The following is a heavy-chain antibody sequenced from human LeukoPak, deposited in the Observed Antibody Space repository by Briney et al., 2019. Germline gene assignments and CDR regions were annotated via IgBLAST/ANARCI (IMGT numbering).Heavy chain of an antibody. D-gene: IGHD5-24*01. CDR2: IYYSGTT. V-gene: IGHV4-39*01. Sequence: IGSIYYSGTTYYNPSLKSRLTISADTSKNQFSLKLSSVTAADTAVYYCGRHSYRGWLQFFDYWGQGTRVTVSS. CDR3: GRHSYRGWLQFFDY. J-gene: IGHJ4*02.